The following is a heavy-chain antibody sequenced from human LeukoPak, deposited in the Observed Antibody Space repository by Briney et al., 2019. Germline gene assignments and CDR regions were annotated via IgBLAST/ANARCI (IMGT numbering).Heavy chain of an antibody. J-gene: IGHJ5*02. CDR1: GDSITNNNYH. CDR2: LYNPGSTDNT. Sequence: SETLSLTCTVSGDSITNNNYHWGWIRQPPGKGLEWIGRLYNPGSTDNTDSNPSLQSRVTISADTSMNQFSLRLTSVTAADTAVYYCARHGISGSCYSCWFDPWGQGTLVTVSS. D-gene: IGHD2-15*01. V-gene: IGHV4-39*07. CDR3: ARHGISGSCYSCWFDP.